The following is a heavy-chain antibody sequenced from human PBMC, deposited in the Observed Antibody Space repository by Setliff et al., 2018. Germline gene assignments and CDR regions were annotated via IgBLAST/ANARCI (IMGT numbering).Heavy chain of an antibody. J-gene: IGHJ4*02. CDR3: AKVTNYYGSGSYLDY. Sequence: GESLKISCAASGFTFSSYAMSWVRQAPGKGLEWVSAISGSGVSTYYADSVKGRFTISRDNSKNTLYLQMNSLRAEDTAVYYRAKVTNYYGSGSYLDYWGQGTLVTVSS. V-gene: IGHV3-23*01. CDR2: ISGSGVST. D-gene: IGHD3-10*01. CDR1: GFTFSSYA.